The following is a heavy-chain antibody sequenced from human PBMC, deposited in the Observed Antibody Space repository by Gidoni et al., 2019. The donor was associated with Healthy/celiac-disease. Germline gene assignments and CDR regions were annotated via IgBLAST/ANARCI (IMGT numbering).Heavy chain of an antibody. Sequence: EVQLVESGGGLVQPGRSLRLSCSASGFAFDDYAMHWVRQAPGKGLEVVSGISWNSGSIGYADSVKGRFTISRDTAKNSLYLQLNSLRAEDTAVYYCAKYLYSSSLAFDYWGQGTLVTVSS. CDR3: AKYLYSSSLAFDY. D-gene: IGHD6-6*01. V-gene: IGHV3-9*01. J-gene: IGHJ4*02. CDR2: ISWNSGSI. CDR1: GFAFDDYA.